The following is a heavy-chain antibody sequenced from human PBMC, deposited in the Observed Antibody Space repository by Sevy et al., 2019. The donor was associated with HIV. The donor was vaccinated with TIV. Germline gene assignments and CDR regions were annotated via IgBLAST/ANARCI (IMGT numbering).Heavy chain of an antibody. D-gene: IGHD1-26*01. CDR3: ARGATKTGSYSGAY. Sequence: GGSLRISCVASGFTFSNYSMNWVRQAPGKGLEWVSSITSGGSYIYYADSVKGRFTISRDNAKNSVYLQMNSLRAEDTAVYFCARGATKTGSYSGAYRGQGTLVTVSS. J-gene: IGHJ4*02. CDR1: GFTFSNYS. CDR2: ITSGGSYI. V-gene: IGHV3-21*01.